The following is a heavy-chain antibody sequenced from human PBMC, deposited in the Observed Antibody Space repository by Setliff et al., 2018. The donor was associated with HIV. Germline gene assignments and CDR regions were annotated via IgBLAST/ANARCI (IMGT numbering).Heavy chain of an antibody. D-gene: IGHD6-13*01. CDR2: IKSDGSYT. V-gene: IGHV3-74*01. Sequence: GASLKISCAASGFTFSSYWMHWVRQAPGKGLVWVSRIKSDGSYTSYADSAKGRFTISRDNAKNTLHLQMNSLRAEDTAVYYCVRGLAAAGGYAMDVWGQGTTVTVSS. CDR1: GFTFSSYW. CDR3: VRGLAAAGGYAMDV. J-gene: IGHJ6*02.